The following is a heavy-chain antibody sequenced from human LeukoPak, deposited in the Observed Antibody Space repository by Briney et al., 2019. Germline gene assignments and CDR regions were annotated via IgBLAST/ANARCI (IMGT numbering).Heavy chain of an antibody. CDR2: INYTGSY. CDR1: RGXISGSF. V-gene: IGHV4-59*01. D-gene: IGHD6-19*01. J-gene: IGHJ3*01. Sequence: SETLSLTCTVSRGXISGSFLSWIRQPPGKGLDWIGYINYTGSYKSNPSLQSRVTMSVDPSKNELSLRLTSVTAADTALYYCARAGPREYSGCDLWGQGTMVTVSS. CDR3: ARAGPREYSGCDL.